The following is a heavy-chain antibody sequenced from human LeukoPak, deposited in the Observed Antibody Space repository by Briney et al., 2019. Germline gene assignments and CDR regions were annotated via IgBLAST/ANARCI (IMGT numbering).Heavy chain of an antibody. Sequence: RTGGSLRLSCAASGFTFNSYYMSWVRQAPGKGLVGVSRINNDGRSTNYADSVKGRFTISRDNAKNTLYLQMNSLRAEDTAVYYCARGIYGSGSYSLYYFDYWGQGTLVTVSS. CDR2: INNDGRST. D-gene: IGHD3-10*01. V-gene: IGHV3-74*01. CDR1: GFTFNSYY. CDR3: ARGIYGSGSYSLYYFDY. J-gene: IGHJ4*02.